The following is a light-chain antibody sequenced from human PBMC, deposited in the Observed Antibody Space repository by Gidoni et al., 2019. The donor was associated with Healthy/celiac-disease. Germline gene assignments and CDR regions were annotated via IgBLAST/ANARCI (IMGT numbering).Light chain of an antibody. CDR2: GNS. J-gene: IGLJ2*01. Sequence: QSVLTPPPPLSGPPGRRSTFSCTGSTSNIGAGYDVHWYKQLPGTAPKLLIYGNSNRPSGVPDRFSGSKSGTSASLAITGLQAEDEADYYCQSYDSSLSGSVVFGGGTKLTVL. CDR1: TSNIGAGYD. CDR3: QSYDSSLSGSVV. V-gene: IGLV1-40*01.